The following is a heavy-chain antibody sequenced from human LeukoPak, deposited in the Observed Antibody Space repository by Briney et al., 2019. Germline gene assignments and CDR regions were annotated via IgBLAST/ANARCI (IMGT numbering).Heavy chain of an antibody. V-gene: IGHV3-48*03. CDR2: FAGSDTTT. CDR3: TTLGYHLDS. D-gene: IGHD3-22*01. Sequence: TGGSRRLSCAASGFDFGAYEMNWVRQAPEKGLEWVAYFAGSDTTTYYADSVKGRFIISRDNARNSLYLQMNSLRAEDTALYYCTTLGYHLDSWGQGTLVTVSS. CDR1: GFDFGAYE. J-gene: IGHJ4*02.